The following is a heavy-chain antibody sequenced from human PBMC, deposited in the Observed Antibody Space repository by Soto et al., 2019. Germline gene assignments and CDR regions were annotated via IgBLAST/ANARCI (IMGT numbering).Heavy chain of an antibody. J-gene: IGHJ3*02. D-gene: IGHD3-10*01. V-gene: IGHV3-21*01. CDR2: ISGTTKYI. CDR1: GFTFGSFN. CDR3: ARSVLFRGLHRAFDI. Sequence: AWSLRLSCSASGFTFGSFNMHWVRQAPGKGLEWVSSISGTTKYIYYGDSVKGRFTISRDNAENSMFLQMNSLRVEDTAVYYCARSVLFRGLHRAFDIWGKRTLVPVSP.